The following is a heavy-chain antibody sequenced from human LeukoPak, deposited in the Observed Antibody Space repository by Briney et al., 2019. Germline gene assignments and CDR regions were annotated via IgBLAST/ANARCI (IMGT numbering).Heavy chain of an antibody. CDR1: GGSISSGGYY. D-gene: IGHD4-17*01. V-gene: IGHV4-31*03. Sequence: PSETLSLTCTVSGGSISSGGYYWSWIRQHPGKGLEWIGYVYYSGSTYYNPSLKSRVTISVDTSKNQFSLKLSSVTAADTAVYYCARAYGDRLPSNWFDPWGQGTLVTVSS. J-gene: IGHJ5*02. CDR3: ARAYGDRLPSNWFDP. CDR2: VYYSGST.